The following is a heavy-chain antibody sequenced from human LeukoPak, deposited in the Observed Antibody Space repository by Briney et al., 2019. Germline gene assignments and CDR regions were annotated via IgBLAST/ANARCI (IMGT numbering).Heavy chain of an antibody. Sequence: GRSLRLSCAASGFTFSSYGMHWVRQAPGKGLEWVAVIWYDGSNKYYADSVKGRFTISRDNAKNSLYLQMNRLRVEDTALYYCARDSLEYTTSSAAYWGQGALVTVSS. D-gene: IGHD6-13*01. J-gene: IGHJ4*02. CDR1: GFTFSSYG. V-gene: IGHV3-33*01. CDR2: IWYDGSNK. CDR3: ARDSLEYTTSSAAY.